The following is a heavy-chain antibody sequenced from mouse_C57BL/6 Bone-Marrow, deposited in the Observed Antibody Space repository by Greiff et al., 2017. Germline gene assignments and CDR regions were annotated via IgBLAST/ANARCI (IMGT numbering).Heavy chain of an antibody. D-gene: IGHD1-1*01. CDR1: GYAFSSSW. CDR2: IYPGDGDT. V-gene: IGHV1-82*01. CDR3: ARGGSRSWFAY. Sequence: QVQLQQSGPELVKPGASVKISCKASGYAFSSSWMNWVKQRPGKGLEWIGRIYPGDGDTNYNGKFKGKATLTADKSSSTSYMQLSSLTSEDSAVYFCARGGSRSWFAYWGQGTLVTVSA. J-gene: IGHJ3*01.